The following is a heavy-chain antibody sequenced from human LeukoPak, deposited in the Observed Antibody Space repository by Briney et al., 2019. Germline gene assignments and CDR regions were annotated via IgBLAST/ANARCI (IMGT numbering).Heavy chain of an antibody. J-gene: IGHJ3*02. Sequence: PGGSLRLSCAASGFTFSDYYMSWIRQAPGKGLEWVSYISSSGSTIYYADSVKGRFTISRDNAKNSLYLQTNRLRAEDTAVYYCGREYNCGGDCMTFDIWGQGTMVTVSS. CDR1: GFTFSDYY. CDR2: ISSSGSTI. D-gene: IGHD2-21*02. V-gene: IGHV3-11*01. CDR3: GREYNCGGDCMTFDI.